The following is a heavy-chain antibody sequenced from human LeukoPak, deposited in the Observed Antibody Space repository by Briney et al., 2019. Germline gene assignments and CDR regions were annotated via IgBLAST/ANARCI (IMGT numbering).Heavy chain of an antibody. V-gene: IGHV3-48*01. J-gene: IGHJ3*01. Sequence: GGSLRLSCAASGFNFNIFGINWVRQAPGKGLEWVAYINGRSSTIYYADSVKGRFTISRDNARNFVDLRINSLKVDDTAVYYCARDERYTNSNYNALDVRGQGTRVTVSS. CDR2: INGRSSTI. D-gene: IGHD4-11*01. CDR3: ARDERYTNSNYNALDV. CDR1: GFNFNIFG.